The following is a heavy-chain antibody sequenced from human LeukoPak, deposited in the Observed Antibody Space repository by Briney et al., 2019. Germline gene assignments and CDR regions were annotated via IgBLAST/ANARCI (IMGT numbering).Heavy chain of an antibody. J-gene: IGHJ6*03. CDR3: ARGGTGRPKMRDYYMDV. V-gene: IGHV4-61*02. CDR1: GGSISSGSYY. CDR2: IYTSGST. D-gene: IGHD1-1*01. Sequence: PSETLSLTCTVSGGSISSGSYYWSWIRQPAGKGLEWIGRIYTSGSTNYNPSLKSRVTISVDTSKNQFSLKLSSVTAADTAVYYCARGGTGRPKMRDYYMDVWGKGTTVTVSS.